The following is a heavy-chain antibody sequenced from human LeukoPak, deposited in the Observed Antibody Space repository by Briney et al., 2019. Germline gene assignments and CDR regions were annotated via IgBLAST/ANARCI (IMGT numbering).Heavy chain of an antibody. V-gene: IGHV4-59*11. D-gene: IGHD3-22*01. CDR2: IYYSGST. CDR1: GGSISSHY. J-gene: IGHJ4*02. Sequence: SETLSLTCTVSGGSISSHYWSWIRQPPGKGLEWIGYIYYSGSTNYNPSLESRVTISVDTSKNQFSLKLSSVTAADTAVYYCARDRLMYYDWDYWGQGTLVTVSS. CDR3: ARDRLMYYDWDY.